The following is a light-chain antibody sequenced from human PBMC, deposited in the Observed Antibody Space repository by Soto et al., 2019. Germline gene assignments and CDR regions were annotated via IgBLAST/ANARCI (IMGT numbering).Light chain of an antibody. Sequence: DVQMTQSPSSLSASIGDRVTVTCRASQSISNCLNWYQNKPGNAPKTLTHSASNLESGVSSSFGVGGSGTEFNFTISSLQREDSATYYCQESYTTPITFGGATKVDIK. J-gene: IGKJ4*01. CDR3: QESYTTPIT. V-gene: IGKV1-39*01. CDR1: QSISNC. CDR2: SAS.